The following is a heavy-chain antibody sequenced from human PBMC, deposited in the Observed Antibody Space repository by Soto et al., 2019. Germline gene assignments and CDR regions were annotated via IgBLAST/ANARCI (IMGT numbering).Heavy chain of an antibody. CDR2: IHSGGST. Sequence: GGSLRLSCAASGFTVSSNYMSWVRQAPGKGLEWVSVIHSGGSTYYADSVKGRFTISRDNSKNTLYLQMNSLRAEDTAVYYCAREGYSSSSEFDYWGQGTLVTVSS. CDR1: GFTVSSNY. V-gene: IGHV3-53*01. CDR3: AREGYSSSSEFDY. J-gene: IGHJ4*02. D-gene: IGHD6-6*01.